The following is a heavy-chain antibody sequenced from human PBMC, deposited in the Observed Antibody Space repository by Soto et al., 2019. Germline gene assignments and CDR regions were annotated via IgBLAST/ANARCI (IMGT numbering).Heavy chain of an antibody. Sequence: EVQLVESGGGLVKPGGSLRLSCAASGFTFSSYSMNWVRQAPGKGLEWVSSISSSSSYIYYADSVKGRFTVSRDNAKNSLYLQMNSLRAEDTAVYYCERDGPFYCSGGSCYRVDYWGQGTLVTVSS. CDR3: ERDGPFYCSGGSCYRVDY. J-gene: IGHJ4*02. CDR2: ISSSSSYI. D-gene: IGHD2-15*01. V-gene: IGHV3-21*01. CDR1: GFTFSSYS.